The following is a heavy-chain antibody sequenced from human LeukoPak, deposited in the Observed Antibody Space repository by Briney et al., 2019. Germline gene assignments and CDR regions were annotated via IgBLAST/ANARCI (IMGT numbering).Heavy chain of an antibody. J-gene: IGHJ4*02. V-gene: IGHV1-8*02. CDR2: MNPYTGKT. Sequence: ASVKVSCKTSGYTFTSFDINWVRQAAGQGLEWLGWMNPYTGKTGYAQKFQGRVTMTRDTSTSTVYMELSSLRSEDTAVYYCARELGYCGGDCYLGVDYWGQGTLVTVSS. D-gene: IGHD2-21*02. CDR1: GYTFTSFD. CDR3: ARELGYCGGDCYLGVDY.